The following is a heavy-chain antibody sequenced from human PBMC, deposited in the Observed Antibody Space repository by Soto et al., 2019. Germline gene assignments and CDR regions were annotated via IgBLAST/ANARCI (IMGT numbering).Heavy chain of an antibody. J-gene: IGHJ4*02. CDR1: GFTFSSYA. CDR3: AKGLAEAYYYDSSGYLVAY. D-gene: IGHD3-22*01. Sequence: PGGSLRLSCAASGFTFSSYAMSWVRQAPGKGLDLVSAISGSGGSTYYADSVKGRFTISRDNSKNTLYLQMNSLRAEDTAVYYCAKGLAEAYYYDSSGYLVAYWGQGTLVTVSS. V-gene: IGHV3-23*01. CDR2: ISGSGGST.